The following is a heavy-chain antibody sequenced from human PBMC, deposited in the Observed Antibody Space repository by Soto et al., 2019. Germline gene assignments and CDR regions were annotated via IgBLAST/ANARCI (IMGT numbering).Heavy chain of an antibody. CDR1: GFSFSSYW. CDR2: INTDGSST. Sequence: EVQLVESGGGLVQPGGSLRLSCADSGFSFSSYWMHWVRQGPGKGLVWVSRINTDGSSTNYADSVKGRFTISRDNAKNTVYLQMNSLRAEDTAVYYCARSPGGYYIDWGQGTMVPVSS. V-gene: IGHV3-74*01. CDR3: ARSPGGYYID. J-gene: IGHJ3*01. D-gene: IGHD3-9*01.